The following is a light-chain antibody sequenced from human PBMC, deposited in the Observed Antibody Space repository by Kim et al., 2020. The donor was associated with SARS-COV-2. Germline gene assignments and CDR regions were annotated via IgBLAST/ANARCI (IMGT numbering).Light chain of an antibody. V-gene: IGLV3-19*01. Sequence: LGQTVRNTCQGDSLRSYYASWYQQKPGQAPVLVIYGKNNRPSGIPDRFSGSSSGNTASLTITGAQAEDEADYYCNSRDSSGNHPWVFGGGTKLTVL. CDR3: NSRDSSGNHPWV. J-gene: IGLJ3*02. CDR1: SLRSYY. CDR2: GKN.